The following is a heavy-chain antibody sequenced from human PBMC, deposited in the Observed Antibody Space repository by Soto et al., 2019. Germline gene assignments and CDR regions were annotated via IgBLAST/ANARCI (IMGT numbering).Heavy chain of an antibody. Sequence: GGSLRLSCAASGFTFSSYSMNWVRQAPGKGLEWVSSISSSSSYIYYADSVKGRFTISRDNAKNSLYLQMNSLRAEDTAVYYCARDVTYYDFWRGLFAGFDYWGQGTLVTVSS. D-gene: IGHD3-3*01. J-gene: IGHJ4*02. CDR1: GFTFSSYS. V-gene: IGHV3-21*01. CDR2: ISSSSSYI. CDR3: ARDVTYYDFWRGLFAGFDY.